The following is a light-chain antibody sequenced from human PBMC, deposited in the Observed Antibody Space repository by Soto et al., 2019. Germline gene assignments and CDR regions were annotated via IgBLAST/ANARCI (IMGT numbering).Light chain of an antibody. CDR3: QQYNNRPPIT. J-gene: IGKJ5*01. V-gene: IGKV3D-15*01. Sequence: EIVMTQSPVTLSVSPGESATLSCRASQSVGSNLAWYQQRPGQAPRLLIYGASTRATGIPVRFSGSGSGTEFTLTISGLQSEDFGVYLCQQYNNRPPITFGQGTPLEIK. CDR2: GAS. CDR1: QSVGSN.